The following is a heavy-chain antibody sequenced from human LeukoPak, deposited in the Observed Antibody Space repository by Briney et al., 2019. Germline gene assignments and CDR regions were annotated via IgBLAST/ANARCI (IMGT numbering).Heavy chain of an antibody. V-gene: IGHV4-61*08. Sequence: NPSQTLSLTCTVSGNSISSGDYYWSWIRQPPGKGLELIGYIYYSGTTNYNPSLKSRVTISVDTSDNQFSLNLSSVTAADTAVYYCARVSWFPGTSYYYMDVWGKGTTVTVSS. D-gene: IGHD1-1*01. CDR2: IYYSGTT. CDR3: ARVSWFPGTSYYYMDV. J-gene: IGHJ6*03. CDR1: GNSISSGDYY.